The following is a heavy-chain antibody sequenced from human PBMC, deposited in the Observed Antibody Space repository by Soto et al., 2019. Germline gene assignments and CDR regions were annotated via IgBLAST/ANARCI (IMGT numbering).Heavy chain of an antibody. Sequence: EVHLLESGGGLVQPGGSLRLSCAASGFSFSSYEMNWVRQAPGKGLEWVSYISSSGSTIYYADSVKGRFTIARDNPKNELNLQMNSMSANDTDVYYCASRVLATAVAGVDYLGPGTPVTVSS. CDR3: ASRVLATAVAGVDY. D-gene: IGHD6-19*01. CDR2: ISSSGSTI. J-gene: IGHJ4*02. V-gene: IGHV3-48*03. CDR1: GFSFSSYE.